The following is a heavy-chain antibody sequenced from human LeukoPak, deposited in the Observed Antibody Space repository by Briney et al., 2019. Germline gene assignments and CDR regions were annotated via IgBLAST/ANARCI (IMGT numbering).Heavy chain of an antibody. V-gene: IGHV5-51*01. Sequence: AGESLKISCKGSGYSFTSYWIGWVRQMPGKGLEWMGIIYPGDSDTRYSPSFQGQVTISADKSISTAYLQWSSLKASDTAMYYCARGVVVPAAIGPAWFDPWGRGTLVTVSS. J-gene: IGHJ5*02. CDR2: IYPGDSDT. CDR1: GYSFTSYW. CDR3: ARGVVVPAAIGPAWFDP. D-gene: IGHD2-2*01.